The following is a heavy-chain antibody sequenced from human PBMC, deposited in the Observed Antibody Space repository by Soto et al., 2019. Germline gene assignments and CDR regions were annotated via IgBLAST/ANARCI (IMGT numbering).Heavy chain of an antibody. CDR2: IYYSGST. Sequence: ASETLSLTCTVSGGSISSGDYYWSWIRQPPGKGLEWIGYIYYSGSTYYNPSLKSRVTISVDTSKNQFSLKLSSVTAADTAVYYCARTTFRVVVFDYWGQGTLVTVSS. V-gene: IGHV4-30-4*01. J-gene: IGHJ4*02. CDR3: ARTTFRVVVFDY. CDR1: GGSISSGDYY. D-gene: IGHD2-2*01.